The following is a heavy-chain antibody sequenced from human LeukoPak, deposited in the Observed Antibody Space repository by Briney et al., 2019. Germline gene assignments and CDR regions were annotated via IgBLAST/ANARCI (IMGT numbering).Heavy chain of an antibody. CDR3: ARGAVVAATGAGFDP. Sequence: ASVKVSCKASGYTFTGYYMHWVRQAPGQGLEWMGWINPNSGGTNYAQKFQGRVTMTRDTSISTAYMELSRLRSDDTAVYYCARGAVVAATGAGFDPWGQGTLVTVSS. V-gene: IGHV1-2*02. CDR1: GYTFTGYY. D-gene: IGHD2-15*01. CDR2: INPNSGGT. J-gene: IGHJ5*02.